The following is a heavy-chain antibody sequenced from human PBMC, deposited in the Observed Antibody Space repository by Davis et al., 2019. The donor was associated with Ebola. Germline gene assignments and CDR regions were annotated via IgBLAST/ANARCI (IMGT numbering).Heavy chain of an antibody. CDR1: GFTFSSYW. Sequence: PGGSLRLSCAASGFTFSSYWMSWVRQAPGKGLEWVANINQDGSEKNYVDSVKGRFTISRDNAKNSLYLQMNSLRAEDTAVYYCARDITMVRGGTYGMDVWGQGTTVTVSS. CDR2: INQDGSEK. J-gene: IGHJ6*02. D-gene: IGHD3-10*01. CDR3: ARDITMVRGGTYGMDV. V-gene: IGHV3-7*03.